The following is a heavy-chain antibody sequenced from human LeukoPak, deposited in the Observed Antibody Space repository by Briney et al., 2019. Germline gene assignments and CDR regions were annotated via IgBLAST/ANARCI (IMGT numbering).Heavy chain of an antibody. CDR2: ISAYTGNT. CDR1: GYTFTSYG. D-gene: IGHD5-24*01. J-gene: IGHJ6*02. V-gene: IGHV1-18*01. Sequence: GASVKVSCKASGYTFTSYGISWVRQAPGQGLEWMGWISAYTGNTKYAQKLQGRVTMTTDTSTSTAYMELRSLRSDDTAVYYCARGSYVEMVPYYYYGMDVWGQGTTVTVSS. CDR3: ARGSYVEMVPYYYYGMDV.